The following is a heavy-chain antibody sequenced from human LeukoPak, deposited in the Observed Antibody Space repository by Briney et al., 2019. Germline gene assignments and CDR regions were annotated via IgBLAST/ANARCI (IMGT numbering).Heavy chain of an antibody. J-gene: IGHJ4*02. CDR1: GYTFTTYY. Sequence: ASVKVSCKASGYTFTTYYLYWVRQAPGQGLECVGMIQPDYGTTSYSQKLQGRVTITRDTSTSTLYMELSSLTSEDTAVYYCSRNAASGFDIWGQGTRVTVSS. CDR2: IQPDYGTT. CDR3: SRNAASGFDI. V-gene: IGHV1-46*01.